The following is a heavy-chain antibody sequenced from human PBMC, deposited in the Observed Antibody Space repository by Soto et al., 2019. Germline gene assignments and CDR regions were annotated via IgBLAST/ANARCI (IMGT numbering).Heavy chain of an antibody. CDR1: GGTFNSHT. D-gene: IGHD4-17*01. Sequence: QDQLVQSGAEVKKPGSSVKVSCKASGGTFNSHTFSWVRQAPGQGLEWMGRIIPALGTATHAQKFQGRVTITADESATTVYMELNSLRSEDTAVYYCARPDFGDYWYFDLWGRGTLVTVSS. CDR2: IIPALGTA. V-gene: IGHV1-69*08. J-gene: IGHJ2*01. CDR3: ARPDFGDYWYFDL.